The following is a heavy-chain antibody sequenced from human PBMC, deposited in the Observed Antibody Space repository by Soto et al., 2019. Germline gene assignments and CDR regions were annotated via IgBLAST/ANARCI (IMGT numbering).Heavy chain of an antibody. CDR1: GASISRNY. V-gene: IGHV4-59*01. J-gene: IGHJ4*02. CDR3: ARAGGQQLAPLDLDY. Sequence: QVQLQESGPGLVKPSETLSLTCTVSGASISRNYWSWIRQPPGKRLEWIGDISYIGSTNYNPSLKGRLTISIDKSKNHFSLRLNSAAAADTAFYYCARAGGQQLAPLDLDYWGQGILVTVSS. CDR2: ISYIGST. D-gene: IGHD6-13*01.